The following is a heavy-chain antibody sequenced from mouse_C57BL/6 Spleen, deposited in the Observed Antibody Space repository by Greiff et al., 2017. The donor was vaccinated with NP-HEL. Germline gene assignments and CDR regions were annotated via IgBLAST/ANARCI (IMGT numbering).Heavy chain of an antibody. CDR1: GYSITSGYY. V-gene: IGHV3-6*01. CDR3: ARAGDGYWYFDV. J-gene: IGHJ1*03. CDR2: ISYDGSN. Sequence: EVKLLESGPGLVKPSQSLSLTCSVTGYSITSGYYWNWIRQFPGNKLEWMGYISYDGSNNYNPSLKNRISITRDTSKNQFFLKLNSVTTEDTATYYCARAGDGYWYFDVWGTGTTVTVSS. D-gene: IGHD2-3*01.